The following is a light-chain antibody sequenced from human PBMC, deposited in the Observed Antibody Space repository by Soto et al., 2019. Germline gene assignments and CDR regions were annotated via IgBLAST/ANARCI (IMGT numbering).Light chain of an antibody. CDR1: QSVSSSY. Sequence: EIVLTQSPGTLSLSPGERATLSCRASQSVSSSYLAWYRQKPGQAPRLPIYGASSRATGIPDRVSGSGSGTDFTLISGRLEPEDFAVYYCQQYGCSPYTFGQGTELQIK. V-gene: IGKV3-20*01. CDR3: QQYGCSPYT. J-gene: IGKJ2*01. CDR2: GAS.